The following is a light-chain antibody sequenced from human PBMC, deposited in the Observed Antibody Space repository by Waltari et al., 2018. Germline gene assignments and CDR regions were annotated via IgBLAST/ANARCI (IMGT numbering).Light chain of an antibody. CDR3: QSYDSSLSGSV. CDR2: GNS. V-gene: IGLV1-40*01. CDR1: SSNTGAGYD. J-gene: IGLJ3*02. Sequence: QSVLTQPPSVSGAPGPRVTISCTGSSSNTGAGYDVHWYQQLPGTSPKVLIYGNSNRPSGVPDRFSGSKSGTSASLAITGLQAEDEADYYCQSYDSSLSGSVFGGGTKVTVL.